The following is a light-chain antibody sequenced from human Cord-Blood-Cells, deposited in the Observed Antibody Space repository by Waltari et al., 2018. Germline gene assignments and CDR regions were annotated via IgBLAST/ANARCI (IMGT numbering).Light chain of an antibody. J-gene: IGKJ1*01. Sequence: DIQMTQSPSSLSASVGDRVTITCRASQSISSYLNWYQQKPGKAPKLLIYAASSLQSGVPSRFSGSGSGTDFTLTISSLQPEDFATYYCQQSYSTPLDPDWTFDQGP. CDR1: QSISSY. CDR3: QQSYSTPLDPDWT. V-gene: IGKV1-39*01. CDR2: AAS.